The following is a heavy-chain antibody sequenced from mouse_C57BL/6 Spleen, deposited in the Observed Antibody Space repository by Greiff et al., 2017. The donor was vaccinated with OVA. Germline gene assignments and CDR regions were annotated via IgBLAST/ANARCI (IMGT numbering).Heavy chain of an antibody. CDR3: ARSAAQATRFAY. Sequence: VQLQQPGAELVMPGASVKLSCKASGYTFTSYWMHWVKQRPGQGLEWIGEIDPSDSYTNYNQKFKGKSTLTVDKSSSTAYMQLSSLTSEDSAVYYCARSAAQATRFAYWGQGTLVTL. V-gene: IGHV1-69*01. D-gene: IGHD3-2*02. CDR2: IDPSDSYT. CDR1: GYTFTSYW. J-gene: IGHJ3*01.